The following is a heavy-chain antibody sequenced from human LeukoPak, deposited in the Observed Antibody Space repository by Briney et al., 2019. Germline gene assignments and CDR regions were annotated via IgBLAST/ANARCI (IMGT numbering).Heavy chain of an antibody. Sequence: WASVKVSCKASGGTFSSYAISWVRQAPGQGLEWMGGIIPIFGTANYAQKFQGRVTITTDESTSTAYMELSSLRSEDTAVYYCARRHGDYENWFDPWGQGTLVTVSS. CDR3: ARRHGDYENWFDP. CDR2: IIPIFGTA. D-gene: IGHD4-17*01. J-gene: IGHJ5*02. CDR1: GGTFSSYA. V-gene: IGHV1-69*05.